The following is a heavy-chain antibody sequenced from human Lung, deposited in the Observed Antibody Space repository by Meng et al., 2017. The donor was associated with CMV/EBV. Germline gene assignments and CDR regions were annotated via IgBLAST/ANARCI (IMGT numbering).Heavy chain of an antibody. V-gene: IGHV1-8*01. CDR2: MNPNSGNT. D-gene: IGHD3-3*01. Sequence: ASVXVSCKASGYTFTSYDINWVRQATGQGLEWMGWMNPNSGNTGYAQKFQGRVTMTRNTSISTAYMELSSLRSEDTAVYYCARGLWSGIKGWFDPWGQGTLVTVSS. CDR1: GYTFTSYD. CDR3: ARGLWSGIKGWFDP. J-gene: IGHJ5*02.